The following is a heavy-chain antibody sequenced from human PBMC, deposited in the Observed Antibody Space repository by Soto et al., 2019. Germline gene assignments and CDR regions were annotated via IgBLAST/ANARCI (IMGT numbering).Heavy chain of an antibody. J-gene: IGHJ6*02. CDR1: GGSISSSSYY. V-gene: IGHV4-39*01. Sequence: SETLSLTCTVSGGSISSSSYYWGWIRQPPGKGLEWIGSIYYSGSTYYNPSLKSRFTISVDTSKNQFSLKLSSVNAADTAVYYCARPTYDSSGYSYYYGMDVWGQGTTVTVSS. CDR2: IYYSGST. CDR3: ARPTYDSSGYSYYYGMDV. D-gene: IGHD3-22*01.